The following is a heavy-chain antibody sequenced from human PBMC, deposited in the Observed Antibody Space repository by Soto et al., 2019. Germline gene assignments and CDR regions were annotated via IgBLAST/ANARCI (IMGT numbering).Heavy chain of an antibody. CDR1: GFSLSTSGVG. Sequence: QITLKESGPALMKPTQTLTLTCAFSGFSLSTSGVGVGWVRQPPGKALERLALIFSNDDKRYSPSLMSRLTITKDTSKNQVVLTMTNIDTVDTATYYCSHMRGSGLSGMDVWGQGTTVTVSS. V-gene: IGHV2-5*01. J-gene: IGHJ6*02. CDR3: SHMRGSGLSGMDV. D-gene: IGHD3-10*01. CDR2: IFSNDDK.